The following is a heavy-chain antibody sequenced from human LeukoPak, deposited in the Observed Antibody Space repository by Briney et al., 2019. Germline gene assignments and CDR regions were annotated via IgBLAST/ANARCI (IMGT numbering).Heavy chain of an antibody. D-gene: IGHD4-23*01. J-gene: IGHJ4*02. CDR2: IYSGGST. CDR3: ASRFNVGYGGNGPLDY. Sequence: GGSLRLSCAASGFTVSSNYMSWVRQAPGKGLEWVSVIYSGGSTYYADSVKGRFTISRDNSKNTLYLQMNSLRAEDTAVYYCASRFNVGYGGNGPLDYWGQGTLVTVPS. V-gene: IGHV3-66*01. CDR1: GFTVSSNY.